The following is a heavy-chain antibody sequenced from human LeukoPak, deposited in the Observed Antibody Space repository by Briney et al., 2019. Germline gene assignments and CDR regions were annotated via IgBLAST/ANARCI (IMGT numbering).Heavy chain of an antibody. J-gene: IGHJ4*02. CDR2: ISGSNGNT. Sequence: ASVKVSCKAFGYTFTRYGVSWVRQAPGQGLEWIGWISGSNGNTNYAQNFQGRVTMTTDSSTSTAYMELRSLRSDDTAVYYCVRSGRGTYSYFDYWGKGTLVTVPS. CDR1: GYTFTRYG. D-gene: IGHD1-14*01. V-gene: IGHV1-18*01. CDR3: VRSGRGTYSYFDY.